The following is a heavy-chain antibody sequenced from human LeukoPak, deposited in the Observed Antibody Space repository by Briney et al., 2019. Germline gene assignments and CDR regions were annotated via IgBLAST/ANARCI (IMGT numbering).Heavy chain of an antibody. D-gene: IGHD3-22*01. J-gene: IGHJ6*02. CDR2: ISAYNGNT. V-gene: IGHV1-18*01. CDR3: ASPLVVSRSGYYGMDV. CDR1: GYTFTSYG. Sequence: ASVKVSCKASGYTFTSYGISWVRQAPGQGLEWMGWISAYNGNTNYAQKLQGRVTMTTDTSTSTAYMELRSLRSDDTAVYYCASPLVVSRSGYYGMDVWGQGATVTVSS.